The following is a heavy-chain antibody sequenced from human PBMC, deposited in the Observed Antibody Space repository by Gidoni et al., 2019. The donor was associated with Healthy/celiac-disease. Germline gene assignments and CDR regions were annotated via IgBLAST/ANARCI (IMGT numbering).Heavy chain of an antibody. CDR3: ASSSPLGAFDI. D-gene: IGHD6-13*01. J-gene: IGHJ3*02. V-gene: IGHV4-31*03. CDR2: IYYSGST. CDR1: CASISSGGYY. Sequence: QFQLQSSGPGLVKPSHTLFLTFTVPCASISSGGYYWSWIRQHPGKGLEWIGYIYYSGSTDYNPSLKSRVTISVDTSKNQFSLKLSSVTAADTAVYYCASSSPLGAFDIWGQGRMVTVSS.